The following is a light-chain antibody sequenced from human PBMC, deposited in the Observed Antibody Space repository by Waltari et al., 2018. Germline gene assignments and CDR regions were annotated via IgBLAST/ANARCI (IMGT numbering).Light chain of an antibody. CDR3: QQYNSYSLLT. Sequence: DIRMTQSPSTLSASAGDRVIIPCRASQSISKWLAWYQQKPGKAPKPLIYEASTLQSGVPPRFSVTGSGTDFTLTISSLQPDDFATDYCQQYNSYSLLTFGGGTKVEIK. V-gene: IGKV1-5*03. CDR2: EAS. CDR1: QSISKW. J-gene: IGKJ4*01.